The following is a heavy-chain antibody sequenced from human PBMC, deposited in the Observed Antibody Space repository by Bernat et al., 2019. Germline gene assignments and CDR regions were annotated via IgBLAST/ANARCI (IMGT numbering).Heavy chain of an antibody. CDR3: ARDLDDPYFDY. J-gene: IGHJ4*02. D-gene: IGHD1-1*01. CDR2: TRNKANSYTT. V-gene: IGHV3-72*01. Sequence: EVQLVESGGGLVQPGGSLRLSCAASGFTFSDLYMDWVRQAPGKGLEWVGRTRNKANSYTTEYAASVKGRFTISRDDSKNSLYLQMNSLKTEDTAVYYCARDLDDPYFDYWGQGTLVTVSS. CDR1: GFTFSDLY.